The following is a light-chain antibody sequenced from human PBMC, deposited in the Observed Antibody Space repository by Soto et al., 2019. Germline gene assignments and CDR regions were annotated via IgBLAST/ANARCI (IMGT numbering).Light chain of an antibody. Sequence: SYELTQPPSVSVAPGKTATISCRGNDIGSKGVHWYQQKPSQAPVLVIYSDTDLPPVITERFSGSNSANLATLTISRVEAGDEDDYYCQVWDSGSAHVVFGGGTKVTVL. CDR2: SDT. CDR3: QVWDSGSAHVV. V-gene: IGLV3-21*01. J-gene: IGLJ2*01. CDR1: DIGSKG.